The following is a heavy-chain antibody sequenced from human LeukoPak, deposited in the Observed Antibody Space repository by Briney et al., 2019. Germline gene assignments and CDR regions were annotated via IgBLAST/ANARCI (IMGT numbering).Heavy chain of an antibody. D-gene: IGHD3-22*01. CDR1: GGSFSSYY. J-gene: IGHJ4*02. CDR3: ARSYYYDSSGYYSCLGY. V-gene: IGHV4-39*01. CDR2: IYYSGST. Sequence: SETLSLTCAVYGGSFSSYYWGWIRQPPGKGLEWIGSIYYSGSTYYNPSLKSRVTISVDTSKNQFSLKLSSVTAADTAVYYCARSYYYDSSGYYSCLGYWGQGTLVTVSS.